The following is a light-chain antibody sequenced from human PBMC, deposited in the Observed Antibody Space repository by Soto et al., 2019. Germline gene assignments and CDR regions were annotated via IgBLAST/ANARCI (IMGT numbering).Light chain of an antibody. V-gene: IGKV3-20*01. J-gene: IGKJ1*01. Sequence: EILLRQSPGTLSLSPGERATLSCRASQSVSTSYLAWYQHKPGQAPRLLIYAASSRATGIPDRFSGSGSGTDYTLTISRLEPEDFAVYYCQHYGSSRTFGQGTKV. CDR3: QHYGSSRT. CDR2: AAS. CDR1: QSVSTSY.